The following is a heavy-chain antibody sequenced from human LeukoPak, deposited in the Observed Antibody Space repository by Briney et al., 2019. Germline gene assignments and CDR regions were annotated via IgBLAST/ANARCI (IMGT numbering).Heavy chain of an antibody. V-gene: IGHV1-8*01. CDR3: ARANPLTYYDFWSGLYYFDY. CDR2: MNPNSGNA. D-gene: IGHD3-3*01. J-gene: IGHJ4*02. CDR1: GYTFTSYD. Sequence: ASVKVSCKASGYTFTSYDINWVRQATGQGLEWMGWMNPNSGNAGYAQKFQGRVTMTRNTSISTAYMELSSLRSEDTAVYYCARANPLTYYDFWSGLYYFDYWGQGTLVTVSS.